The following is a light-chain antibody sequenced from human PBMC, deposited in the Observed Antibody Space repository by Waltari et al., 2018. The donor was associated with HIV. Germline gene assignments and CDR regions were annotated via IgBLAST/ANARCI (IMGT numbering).Light chain of an antibody. Sequence: SYELTQPPSVSVSPGQTARITCSGYALPTNYAYWYQQKPGQAPVLVIYKNTERPSGIPERYSGSASGTTVTLTISDVRAEDEADYYCQSGDTRGAYTYVFGPGTGVTVL. V-gene: IGLV3-25*03. J-gene: IGLJ1*01. CDR2: KNT. CDR3: QSGDTRGAYTYV. CDR1: ALPTNY.